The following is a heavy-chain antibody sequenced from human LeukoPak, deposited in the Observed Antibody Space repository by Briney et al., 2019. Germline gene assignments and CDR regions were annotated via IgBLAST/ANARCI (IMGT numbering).Heavy chain of an antibody. Sequence: GGSLRLSCAASGLTFSSYAMSWVRQAPGKGLEWVSSISGSGGDTHYADSVKGRFTTSRDNSKNTLYLQMNSLRAEDTALYYCAKLYYDFWSGYPYYFDYWGQGTLVTVSS. CDR2: ISGSGGDT. J-gene: IGHJ4*02. CDR3: AKLYYDFWSGYPYYFDY. CDR1: GLTFSSYA. V-gene: IGHV3-23*01. D-gene: IGHD3-3*01.